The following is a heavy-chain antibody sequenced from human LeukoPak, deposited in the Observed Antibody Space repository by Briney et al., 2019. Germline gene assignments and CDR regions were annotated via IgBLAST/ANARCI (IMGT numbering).Heavy chain of an antibody. D-gene: IGHD6-19*01. CDR1: GRSISSSY. V-gene: IGHV4-59*01. CDR3: ARDRRSGWYSFDS. J-gene: IGHJ4*02. CDR2: IYHTGST. Sequence: SETLSLTCTVSGRSISSSYWSWIRQPPGRGLEWIGYIYHTGSTKHNPSLKRRVAISVDTSKNQFSLKLSSVTAADTAVYYCARDRRSGWYSFDSWGQGTLVTVSS.